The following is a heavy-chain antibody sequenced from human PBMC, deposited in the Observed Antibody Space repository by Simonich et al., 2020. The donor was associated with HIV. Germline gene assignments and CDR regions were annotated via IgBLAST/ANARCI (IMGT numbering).Heavy chain of an antibody. Sequence: EVQLVESGGGLVQPGGSLRLSCAASGFMFSSYTMNWVRQAPGMGEGWVSSIRYSSSSRFYADSVKCRFTISRDNAKNSLYLQMNSLRAEDTAVYYCVRGDDRGYWGQGTLVTVSS. J-gene: IGHJ4*02. CDR2: IRYSSSSR. CDR1: GFMFSSYT. CDR3: VRGDDRGY. V-gene: IGHV3-48*04. D-gene: IGHD3-22*01.